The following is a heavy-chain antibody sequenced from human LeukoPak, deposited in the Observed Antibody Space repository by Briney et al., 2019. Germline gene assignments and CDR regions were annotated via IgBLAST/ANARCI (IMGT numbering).Heavy chain of an antibody. CDR2: ISAYNGNT. CDR1: GYTFTSYG. D-gene: IGHD1-1*01. Sequence: ASVKVSCKASGYTFTSYGISWVRQAPGQGLEWMGWISAYNGNTNYAQKLQGRVTMTTDTSTSTAYMELRSLRSDDTAVYYCAREPPTTGTTTFDYWGQGTLVTVSS. J-gene: IGHJ4*02. CDR3: AREPPTTGTTTFDY. V-gene: IGHV1-18*01.